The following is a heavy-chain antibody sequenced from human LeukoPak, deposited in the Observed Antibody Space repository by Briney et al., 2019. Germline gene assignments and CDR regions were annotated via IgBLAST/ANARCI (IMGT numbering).Heavy chain of an antibody. CDR2: VKQAGSEK. J-gene: IGHJ4*02. D-gene: IGHD1-26*01. Sequence: GGSLRISCTASGFTFSDYWMSWVRQAPGKGLEWVANVKQAGSEKNYVDSVKGRLTISRDNAKNSLYLQMNSLRAEDTAVYYCARVGLGSSFFDYWGQGTLVTVSS. CDR3: ARVGLGSSFFDY. V-gene: IGHV3-7*01. CDR1: GFTFSDYW.